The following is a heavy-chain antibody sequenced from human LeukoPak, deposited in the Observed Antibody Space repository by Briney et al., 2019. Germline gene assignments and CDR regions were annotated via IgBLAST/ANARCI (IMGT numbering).Heavy chain of an antibody. Sequence: SETLSLTCTVSGGSISSYYWSWIRQPAGKGLEWIGRIYTSGSTNYNPSLKSRVTMSVDTSKNQFSLKLSSVTAADTAVYYCARAEDYYDSSGHEVCAFDIWGQGTMVTVSS. J-gene: IGHJ3*02. CDR1: GGSISSYY. V-gene: IGHV4-4*07. CDR2: IYTSGST. CDR3: ARAEDYYDSSGHEVCAFDI. D-gene: IGHD3-22*01.